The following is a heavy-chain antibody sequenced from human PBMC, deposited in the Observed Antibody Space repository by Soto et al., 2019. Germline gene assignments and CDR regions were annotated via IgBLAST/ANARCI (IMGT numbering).Heavy chain of an antibody. D-gene: IGHD4-17*01. CDR1: GFTFGDYG. CDR2: IRSKAYGGTT. J-gene: IGHJ5*02. V-gene: IGHV3-49*03. Sequence: GSLRLSCTASGFTFGDYGMSWFCQAPGKGLEWVGFIRSKAYGGTTEYAASVKGRFTISRDDSKSIAYLQMNSLKTEDTAVYYCTNEDEYGGQPGWFEPWGQGNLVTVT. CDR3: TNEDEYGGQPGWFEP.